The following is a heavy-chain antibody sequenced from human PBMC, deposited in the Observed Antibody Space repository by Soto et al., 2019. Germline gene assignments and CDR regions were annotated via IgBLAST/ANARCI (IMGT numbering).Heavy chain of an antibody. CDR3: ARWAPDAFHI. V-gene: IGHV1-46*01. CDR2: VNPSSGST. J-gene: IGHJ3*02. CDR1: GYSFATYN. Sequence: ASVKVSCKASGYSFATYNIHWVRQAPGQGLEWMGVVNPSSGSTSYAQKFQGRVTMTRDTSTSTVYMELSSLRSEDAAVYYCARWAPDAFHIWGQGTMVTVSS.